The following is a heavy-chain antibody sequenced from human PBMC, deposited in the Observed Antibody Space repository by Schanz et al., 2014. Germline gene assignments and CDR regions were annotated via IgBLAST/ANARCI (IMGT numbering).Heavy chain of an antibody. CDR2: IWYDGSNK. CDR1: GFTFSSYG. CDR3: ARDAAQACIGPSCLEYFQH. Sequence: QVQLVESGGGVVQPGRSLRLSCAASGFTFSSYGMHWVRQAPGRGLEWVALIWYDGSNKYYAESVKGRFTISRDNPKNTLYLQMNSLRAEDTALYYCARDAAQACIGPSCLEYFQHWGQGALVTVSS. J-gene: IGHJ1*01. D-gene: IGHD2-2*01. V-gene: IGHV3-33*01.